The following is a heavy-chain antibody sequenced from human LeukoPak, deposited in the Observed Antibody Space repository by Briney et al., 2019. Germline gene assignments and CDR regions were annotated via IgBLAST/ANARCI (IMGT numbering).Heavy chain of an antibody. Sequence: PSETLSLTCTVSGGSISSYYWSWIRQPPGKGLEWIGYIYYSGSTNYNPSLKSRVTISVDTSKNQFSLKLSSVTAADTAVYYCARDRDGYNWSAFDIWGQGTMVTVSS. V-gene: IGHV4-59*01. CDR1: GGSISSYY. J-gene: IGHJ3*02. CDR2: IYYSGST. D-gene: IGHD5-24*01. CDR3: ARDRDGYNWSAFDI.